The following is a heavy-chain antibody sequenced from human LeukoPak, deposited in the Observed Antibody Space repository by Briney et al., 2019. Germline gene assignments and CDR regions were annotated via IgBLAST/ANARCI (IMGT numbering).Heavy chain of an antibody. D-gene: IGHD2-2*01. J-gene: IGHJ6*03. CDR1: GFTFSDYY. CDR2: ISSSGSTI. V-gene: IGHV3-11*04. CDR3: AKDPSALVVPAARTSYYYYMDV. Sequence: GGSLRLSCAASGFTFSDYYMSWIRQAPGKGLEWVSYISSSGSTIYYADSVKGRFTISRDNSKNTLYLQMNSLRAEDTAVYYCAKDPSALVVPAARTSYYYYMDVWGKGTTVTISS.